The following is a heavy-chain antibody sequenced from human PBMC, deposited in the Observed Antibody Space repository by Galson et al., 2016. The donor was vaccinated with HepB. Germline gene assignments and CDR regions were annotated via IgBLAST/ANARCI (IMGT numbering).Heavy chain of an antibody. D-gene: IGHD3-16*02. V-gene: IGHV3-53*01. CDR2: IHTGGST. CDR3: ARGFRLGDLSSPRERDVCDM. CDR1: GFTVSSKY. J-gene: IGHJ3*02. Sequence: SLRLSCAASGFTVSSKYMSWVRQAPGKGLEWVSVIHTGGSTYYADSVKGRFTISRDNSKSTLYLQSNSLRAEDTAVYYCARGFRLGDLSSPRERDVCDMWGQGTMVTVSS.